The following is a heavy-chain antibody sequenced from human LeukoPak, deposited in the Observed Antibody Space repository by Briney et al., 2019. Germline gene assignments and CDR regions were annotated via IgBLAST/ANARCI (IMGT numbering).Heavy chain of an antibody. CDR1: GFTFSTYT. J-gene: IGHJ4*02. CDR2: ISSRSSLI. Sequence: PGGSLRLSCAASGFTFSTYTMNWVRQAPGEGLEWVSSISSRSSLIYYADSVKGRFTISRDNAKNSLYLQMSSLRVEDTAVYYCARDDGYSSSREGDYWGQGTLVTVSS. V-gene: IGHV3-21*01. D-gene: IGHD6-6*01. CDR3: ARDDGYSSSREGDY.